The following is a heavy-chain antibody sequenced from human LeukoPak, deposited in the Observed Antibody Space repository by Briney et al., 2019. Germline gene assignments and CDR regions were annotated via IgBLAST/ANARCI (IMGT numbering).Heavy chain of an antibody. D-gene: IGHD6-13*01. Sequence: PSETLSLTCAVYGVSFSGYYWSWIRQPPGKGLEWIGEINHSGSTHYNPSLKSRVTISVDTTKNQFSLKLSSVTAADTAVYYCARGAHFLRSSSLWTRPFDYWGQGTLVTVSS. CDR3: ARGAHFLRSSSLWTRPFDY. CDR1: GVSFSGYY. V-gene: IGHV4-34*01. CDR2: INHSGST. J-gene: IGHJ4*02.